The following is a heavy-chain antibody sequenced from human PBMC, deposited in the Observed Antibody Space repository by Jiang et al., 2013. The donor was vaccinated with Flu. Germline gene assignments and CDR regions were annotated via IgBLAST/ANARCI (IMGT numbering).Heavy chain of an antibody. CDR1: GFTFSSYE. CDR3: ARGDYYDSSGYYYVH. J-gene: IGHJ4*02. CDR2: ISSSGSTI. Sequence: VQLVESGGGLVQPGGSLRLSCAASGFTFSSYEMNWVRQAPGKGLEWVSYISSSGSTIYYADSVKGRFTISRDNAKNSLYLQMNSLRAEDTAVYYCARGDYYDSSGYYYVHWGQGTLVTVSS. V-gene: IGHV3-48*03. D-gene: IGHD3-22*01.